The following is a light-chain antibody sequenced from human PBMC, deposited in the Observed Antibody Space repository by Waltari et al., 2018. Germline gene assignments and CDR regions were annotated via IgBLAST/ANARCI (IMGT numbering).Light chain of an antibody. Sequence: NFMLTQPHSVSEAPGKTVTISCTRSSGNIGSSYVQWYQQRPGSVPTAMIYRDKERPSGVPERFFGSIDMSSNSAFLTISGLKTEDEADYYCQSYDSSNRGIFGGGTKLTVL. CDR1: SGNIGSSY. CDR3: QSYDSSNRGI. V-gene: IGLV6-57*04. J-gene: IGLJ2*01. CDR2: RDK.